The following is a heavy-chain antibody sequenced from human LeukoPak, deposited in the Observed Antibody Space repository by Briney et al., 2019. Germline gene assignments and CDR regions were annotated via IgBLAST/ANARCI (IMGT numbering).Heavy chain of an antibody. CDR3: ARGPPNWGYDY. D-gene: IGHD7-27*01. Sequence: ASVKVSFTASGYTFTSYYMHWVRQAPGQGLEWMGIINPSGGSTSYAQKFQGRVTMTRDTSTSTVYMELSSLRSDDTAVYYCARGPPNWGYDYWGPGTLVTVSS. CDR2: INPSGGST. CDR1: GYTFTSYY. J-gene: IGHJ4*02. V-gene: IGHV1-46*01.